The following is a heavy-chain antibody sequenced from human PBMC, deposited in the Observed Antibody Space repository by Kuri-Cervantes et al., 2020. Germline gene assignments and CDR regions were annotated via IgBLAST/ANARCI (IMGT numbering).Heavy chain of an antibody. Sequence: GGSLRLSCAASGFTFDAYAMHWVRQAPGKGLEWVSGISWNSGSIGYADSVKGRFTISRDNAKNSLYLQMNSLRAEDTALYYCAKANYGGNSEFDYWGQGTLVTVSS. CDR1: GFTFDAYA. V-gene: IGHV3-9*01. CDR3: AKANYGGNSEFDY. CDR2: ISWNSGSI. D-gene: IGHD4-23*01. J-gene: IGHJ4*02.